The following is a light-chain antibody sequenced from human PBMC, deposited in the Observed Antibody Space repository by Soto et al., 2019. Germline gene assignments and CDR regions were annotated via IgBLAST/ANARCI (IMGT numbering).Light chain of an antibody. CDR2: AAS. CDR3: QQTYNTPRT. V-gene: IGKV1-39*01. Sequence: DIQMTQSPSTLPASVGNRLTITCRASQSISNWLAWYQQKPGTAPKVLINAASSLKSGVPSRFSGSESGTDFTLTITSLQPEDFATYSCQQTYNTPRTFGQGTRLEIK. CDR1: QSISNW. J-gene: IGKJ5*01.